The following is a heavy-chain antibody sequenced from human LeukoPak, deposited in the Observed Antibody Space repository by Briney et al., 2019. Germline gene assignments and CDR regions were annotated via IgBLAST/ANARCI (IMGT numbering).Heavy chain of an antibody. Sequence: PGGSLSLSCAASGFTFSNYWMSWVRQAPGKGLEWVANIKEDGSEKYYVDSVKGRFTISRDNARNSLYLRMNSLRAEDTAVYYCASGRQLGYWGQGTLVTVSS. V-gene: IGHV3-7*01. D-gene: IGHD6-13*01. CDR1: GFTFSNYW. CDR3: ASGRQLGY. CDR2: IKEDGSEK. J-gene: IGHJ4*02.